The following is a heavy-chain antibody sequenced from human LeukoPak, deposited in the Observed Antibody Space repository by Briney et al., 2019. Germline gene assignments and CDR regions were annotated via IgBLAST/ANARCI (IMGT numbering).Heavy chain of an antibody. V-gene: IGHV3-23*01. CDR3: ANTDPPYSSSTERGY. CDR2: ISGSGGTT. Sequence: PGGSLRLSCAASGFTFSSYAMSWVRQAPGKGLEWVSAISGSGGTTYYADSVKGRFTISRDNAKNTLYLQMNSLRAEDTAVYYCANTDPPYSSSTERGYWGQGTLVTVSS. J-gene: IGHJ4*02. D-gene: IGHD6-6*01. CDR1: GFTFSSYA.